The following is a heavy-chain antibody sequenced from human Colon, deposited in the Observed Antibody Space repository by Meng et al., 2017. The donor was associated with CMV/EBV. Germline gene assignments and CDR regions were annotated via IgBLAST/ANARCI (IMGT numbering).Heavy chain of an antibody. CDR1: GFTCSSYW. D-gene: IGHD2-2*03. V-gene: IGHV3-7*03. J-gene: IGHJ6*02. CDR3: AKGTLDIVVVPAAIQMSYYYYYGMDV. CDR2: IRQDGSEK. Sequence: GESLKISCAASGFTCSSYWMSWVRQAPGKGLEWVANIRQDGSEKYYVDSVKGRFTVSRDNSKNTLYLQMNSLRAEDTAVYYCAKGTLDIVVVPAAIQMSYYYYYGMDVWGQGTTVTVSS.